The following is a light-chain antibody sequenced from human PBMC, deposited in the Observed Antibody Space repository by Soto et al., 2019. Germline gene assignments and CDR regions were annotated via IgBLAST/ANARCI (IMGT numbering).Light chain of an antibody. CDR1: NSDVGSYNL. CDR2: EGS. CDR3: CSYAGSNTFSYV. V-gene: IGLV2-23*03. J-gene: IGLJ1*01. Sequence: QSALTQPASVSGSPGQSITISCTGTNSDVGSYNLVSWYQQHPGKAPKHMIYEGSKRPSGVSNRFSGSTSGNTASLTISGLQAEDEADYYCCSYAGSNTFSYVVGTGTKLTVL.